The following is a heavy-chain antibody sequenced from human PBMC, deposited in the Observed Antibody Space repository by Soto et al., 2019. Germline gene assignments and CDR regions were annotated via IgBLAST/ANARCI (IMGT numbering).Heavy chain of an antibody. CDR2: IYYSGST. V-gene: IGHV4-30-4*01. Sequence: SETLSLTCTVSGGSISSGDYYWSWIRQPPGKGLEWIGYIYYSGSTYYNPSLKSRVTISVDTSKNQFSLKLSSVTAADTALYFCARQRTSVVTQAYFDVWGPGSLVTVSS. CDR1: GGSISSGDYY. J-gene: IGHJ4*02. CDR3: ARQRTSVVTQAYFDV. D-gene: IGHD2-21*02.